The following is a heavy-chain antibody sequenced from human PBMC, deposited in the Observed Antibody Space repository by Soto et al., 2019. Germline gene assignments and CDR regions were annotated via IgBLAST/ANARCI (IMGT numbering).Heavy chain of an antibody. Sequence: QVPLVQSGAEVKKPGASVKVSCKASGYTFTSYGISWVRQAPGQGLEWMGWISAYNGNTNYAQKLQGRVTMTTDTSPSTAYMELRSLRSDDPAVYYCANSPFDYGDYGNWFDPWGQGTLVTVSS. V-gene: IGHV1-18*01. D-gene: IGHD4-17*01. J-gene: IGHJ5*02. CDR2: ISAYNGNT. CDR3: ANSPFDYGDYGNWFDP. CDR1: GYTFTSYG.